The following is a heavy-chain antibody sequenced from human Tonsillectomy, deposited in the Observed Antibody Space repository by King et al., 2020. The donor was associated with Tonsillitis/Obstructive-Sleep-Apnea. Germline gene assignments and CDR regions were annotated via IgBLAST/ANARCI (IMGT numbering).Heavy chain of an antibody. CDR2: ISWNSGSI. D-gene: IGHD2-2*01. CDR3: AKVKSPYCSSTSCYGGYYYMDV. V-gene: IGHV3-9*01. CDR1: GFTFDDYA. J-gene: IGHJ6*03. Sequence: VQLVESGGGLVQPGRSLRLSCAASGFTFDDYAMHWVRQAPGKGLEWVSGISWNSGSIGYADSVKGRFTISRDNAKNSLYLQMNSLRAEDTALYYCAKVKSPYCSSTSCYGGYYYMDVWGKGTTDTVSS.